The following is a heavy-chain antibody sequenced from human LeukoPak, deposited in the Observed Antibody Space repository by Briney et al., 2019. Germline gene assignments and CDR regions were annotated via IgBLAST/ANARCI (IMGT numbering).Heavy chain of an antibody. CDR1: GFPFTNAW. CDR2: ISGSGGST. V-gene: IGHV3-23*01. D-gene: IGHD6-13*01. Sequence: RPGGSLRLSCAASGFPFTNAWMNWVRQAPGKGLEWVSAISGSGGSTYYADSEKGRFTISRDNSKNTLYLQMNSLRAEDTAVYYCGTPPIAAAGTGDYWGQGTLVTVSS. J-gene: IGHJ4*02. CDR3: GTPPIAAAGTGDY.